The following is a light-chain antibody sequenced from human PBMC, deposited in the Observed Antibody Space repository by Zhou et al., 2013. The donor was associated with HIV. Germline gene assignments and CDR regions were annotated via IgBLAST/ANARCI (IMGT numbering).Light chain of an antibody. CDR3: QQRSDWPIT. CDR2: DTS. V-gene: IGKV3-11*01. CDR1: QSVRNY. J-gene: IGKJ5*01. Sequence: EVVLTQSPVTLSLSPGERATLSRRASQSVRNYLAWYQQKCGQAPRLLIYDTSNRATGIPARFSGSGSGTDFTLTISSLEPEDFAVYYCQQRSDWPITFGQGTRLEIK.